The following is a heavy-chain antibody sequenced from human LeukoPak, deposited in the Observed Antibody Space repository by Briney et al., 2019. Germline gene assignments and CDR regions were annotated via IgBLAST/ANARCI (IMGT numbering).Heavy chain of an antibody. CDR1: GGSMSRSRYF. J-gene: IGHJ4*02. CDR2: VYYSGST. Sequence: SETLSLTCTVSGGSMSRSRYFWGWIRQPPGKGLEWIWTVYYSGSTYYNPFLKSRVTISADTSKNQFSLNLRSVTAADTAVYYCATRANSETWGQGTLVTVSS. V-gene: IGHV4-39*07. CDR3: ATRANSET.